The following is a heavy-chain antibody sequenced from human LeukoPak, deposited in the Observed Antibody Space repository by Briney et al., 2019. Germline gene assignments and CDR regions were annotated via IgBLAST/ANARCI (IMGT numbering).Heavy chain of an antibody. CDR2: INHSGST. CDR3: ARAVERITMIVVAKGNAFDI. J-gene: IGHJ3*02. D-gene: IGHD3-22*01. CDR1: GGSFSGYY. V-gene: IGHV4-34*01. Sequence: SETLSLTCAVYGGSFSGYYWSWIRQPPGKGLEWIGEINHSGSTNYNPSPKSRVTISVDTSKNQFSLKLSSVTAADTAVYYCARAVERITMIVVAKGNAFDIRGQGTMVTVSS.